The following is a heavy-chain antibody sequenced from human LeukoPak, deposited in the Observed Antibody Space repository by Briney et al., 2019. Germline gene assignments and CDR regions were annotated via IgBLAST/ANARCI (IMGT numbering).Heavy chain of an antibody. CDR1: GYTFTSYD. CDR3: ARATQRRYDFWSGYYSNCFDP. Sequence: ASVKVPCKASGYTFTSYDINWVRQATGQGLEWMGWMNPNSGNTGYAQKFQGRVTMTRNTSISTAYMELSSLRSEDTAVYYCARATQRRYDFWSGYYSNCFDPWGQGTLVTVSS. V-gene: IGHV1-8*01. J-gene: IGHJ5*02. D-gene: IGHD3-3*01. CDR2: MNPNSGNT.